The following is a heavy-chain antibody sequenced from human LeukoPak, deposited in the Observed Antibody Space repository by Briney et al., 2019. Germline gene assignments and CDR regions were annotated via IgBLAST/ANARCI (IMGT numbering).Heavy chain of an antibody. CDR3: AKGEHYSSGGDY. D-gene: IGHD6-25*01. V-gene: IGHV3-23*01. J-gene: IGHJ4*02. CDR2: ISGSGGST. CDR1: GFTFSSYA. Sequence: GGSLRLSCAASGFTFSSYAMSWVRQAPGKGLEWVSAISGSGGSTYYADSVNGRFTISRDNSKNTLYLQMNSLRDEDTSVYYCAKGEHYSSGGDYWGQGTLVTVSS.